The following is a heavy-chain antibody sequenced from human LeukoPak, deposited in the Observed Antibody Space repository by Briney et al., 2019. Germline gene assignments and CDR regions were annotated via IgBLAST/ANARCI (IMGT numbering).Heavy chain of an antibody. V-gene: IGHV1-2*02. D-gene: IGHD3-22*01. CDR2: INPNSGGT. CDR3: ATLHRDYYDSSGF. J-gene: IGHJ4*02. CDR1: GYTFTGYY. Sequence: ASVKVSCKASGYTFTGYYMHWVRQAPGQGLEWMGWINPNSGGTNYAQKFQGRVTMTRDTSISTAFMELSRLRSDDTAVYYCATLHRDYYDSSGFWGQGTLVTVSS.